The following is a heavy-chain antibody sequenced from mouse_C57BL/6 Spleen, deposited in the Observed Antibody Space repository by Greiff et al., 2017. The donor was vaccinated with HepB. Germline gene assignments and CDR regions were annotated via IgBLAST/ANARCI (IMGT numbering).Heavy chain of an antibody. D-gene: IGHD3-3*01. J-gene: IGHJ4*01. V-gene: IGHV1-26*01. Sequence: EVQLQPSGPELVKPGASVKISCKASGYTFTDYYMNWVKQSHGKSLEWIGDINPNNGGTSYNQKFKGKATLTVDKSSSTAYMELRSLTSEDSAVYYCARRDYYYAMDYWGQGTSVTVSS. CDR2: INPNNGGT. CDR1: GYTFTDYY. CDR3: ARRDYYYAMDY.